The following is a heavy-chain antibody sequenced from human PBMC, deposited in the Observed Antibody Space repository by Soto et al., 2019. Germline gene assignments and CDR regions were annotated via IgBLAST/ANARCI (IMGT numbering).Heavy chain of an antibody. V-gene: IGHV5-51*01. CDR2: IYPGDSET. CDR1: GYNFTTFW. J-gene: IGHJ4*02. CDR3: ARLGFPGAIYFDS. Sequence: PXESLRISGKGSGYNFTTFWIGLVRQVPGKGLEWMGIIYPGDSETKYSPDFEGQVTISADRSTNTAYLQWRSLRASDTAMYYCARLGFPGAIYFDSWGLGTLVTVSS.